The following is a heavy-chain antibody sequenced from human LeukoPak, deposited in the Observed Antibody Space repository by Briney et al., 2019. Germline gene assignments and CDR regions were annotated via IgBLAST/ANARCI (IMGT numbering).Heavy chain of an antibody. CDR3: AKNSLRVVIIGGPDY. CDR1: GFTLSGYG. CDR2: ISYDGSKK. D-gene: IGHD3-3*01. V-gene: IGHV3-30*18. Sequence: GGSLRLSCAASGFTLSGYGRHWVCEAPGKGRECVGVISYDGSKKYYVESLKGRFTISRDNSKHTLYLQINSLRAEDTAVYYCAKNSLRVVIIGGPDYWGHGTPVTVSS. J-gene: IGHJ4*01.